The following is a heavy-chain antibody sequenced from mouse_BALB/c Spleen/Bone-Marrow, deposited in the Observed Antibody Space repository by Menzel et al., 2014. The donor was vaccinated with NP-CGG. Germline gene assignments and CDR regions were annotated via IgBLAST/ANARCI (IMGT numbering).Heavy chain of an antibody. D-gene: IGHD2-14*01. CDR2: IDTANGNT. CDR3: ARGTPYAMDY. CDR1: GFNIKDTY. J-gene: IGHJ4*01. V-gene: IGHV14-3*02. Sequence: VQLQQSGAELVKPGASVKLSCTASGFNIKDTYMHWVKQRPEQGLEWIGRIDTANGNTKYDPKFQGKATITADTSSTTAYLQLSSLTSEDTAVYSCARGTPYAMDYWGQGTSVTVSS.